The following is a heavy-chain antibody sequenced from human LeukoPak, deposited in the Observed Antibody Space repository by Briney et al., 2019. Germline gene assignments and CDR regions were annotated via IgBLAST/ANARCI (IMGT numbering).Heavy chain of an antibody. CDR3: ARGIEARRWAGWPPLPPYGMDV. CDR1: GFTFNSYG. CDR2: IWYDGSNK. J-gene: IGHJ6*02. V-gene: IGHV3-33*01. D-gene: IGHD1-14*01. Sequence: GGSLRLSCAASGFTFNSYGMHWVRQAPGRGLEWVAVIWYDGSNKYYADSVKGRFTISRDNSNNTLYLQMNSLRADDTAVYYCARGIEARRWAGWPPLPPYGMDVWGQGTLVTVSS.